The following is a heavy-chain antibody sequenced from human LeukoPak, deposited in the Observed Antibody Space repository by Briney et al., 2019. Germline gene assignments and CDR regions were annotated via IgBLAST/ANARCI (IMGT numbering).Heavy chain of an antibody. CDR2: INHSGST. D-gene: IGHD3-22*01. CDR1: GGSFSGYY. V-gene: IGHV4-34*01. J-gene: IGHJ5*02. Sequence: SXTLSLTCAVYGGSFSGYYWSWIRQPPGKGREWIGEINHSGSTNYNTSLKRRVTISVDTSKNQFSLTLSSVTAADTAVYYCARGKRRTYYYDSSGYYYDLRWFDLWGQGTLVTVSS. CDR3: ARGKRRTYYYDSSGYYYDLRWFDL.